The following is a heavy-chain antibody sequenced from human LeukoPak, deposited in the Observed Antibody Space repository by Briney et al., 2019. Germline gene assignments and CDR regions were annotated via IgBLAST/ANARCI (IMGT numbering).Heavy chain of an antibody. D-gene: IGHD3-10*01. Sequence: SETLSLTCTVSGGSISDSYWSWIRQPPGKGLEWIGFIDTSGNTNYNPSLKSRVTISFDTPKSQISLKLSSVTAADTAVYFCARNSGNSYTSGRTTYYYYYLDVWGTGTTVTVSS. J-gene: IGHJ6*03. CDR1: GGSISDSY. V-gene: IGHV4-4*08. CDR3: ARNSGNSYTSGRTTYYYYYLDV. CDR2: IDTSGNT.